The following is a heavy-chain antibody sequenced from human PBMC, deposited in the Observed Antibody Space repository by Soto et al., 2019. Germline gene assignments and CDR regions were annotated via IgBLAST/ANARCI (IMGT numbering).Heavy chain of an antibody. D-gene: IGHD6-13*01. V-gene: IGHV1-69*01. Sequence: VKVSCQASGGTFSSYAISWVRQAPGQGLEWMGGIIPIFGTANYAQKFQGRVTITADESTSTAYMELSSLRSEDTAVYYCARDVAAAGTGAGLDVWGQGTTVTVSS. J-gene: IGHJ6*02. CDR2: IIPIFGTA. CDR3: ARDVAAAGTGAGLDV. CDR1: GGTFSSYA.